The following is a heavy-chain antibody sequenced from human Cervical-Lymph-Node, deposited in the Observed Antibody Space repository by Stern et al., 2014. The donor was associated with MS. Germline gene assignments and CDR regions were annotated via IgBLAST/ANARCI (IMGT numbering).Heavy chain of an antibody. D-gene: IGHD1-7*01. J-gene: IGHJ3*01. CDR1: GYTFTDYY. CDR3: AGLRGTWNYFPHDFDV. V-gene: IGHV1-2*02. CDR2: VNPNSGGT. Sequence: VHLVESGTEMKKPGASVKVSCKASGYTFTDYYLHWVRQAPGQGLEWMGWVNPNSGGTNYAQKFQGRVTMTSDTSISTAYMDLSRLTSDDTAVYYCAGLRGTWNYFPHDFDVWGQGTTVIVS.